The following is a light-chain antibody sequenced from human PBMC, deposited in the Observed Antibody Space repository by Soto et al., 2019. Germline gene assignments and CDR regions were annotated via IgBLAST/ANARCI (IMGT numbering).Light chain of an antibody. Sequence: ILMTQSPATLSVSPGERATLSCRASQSVSNNLAWYQQKPRQAPSLLIYDASTRATGIPARYSGSGSGTEFTLTISGLQSEDFAVYYCQQYNNWPPWTFDQGTKVEIK. J-gene: IGKJ1*01. V-gene: IGKV3-15*01. CDR2: DAS. CDR3: QQYNNWPPWT. CDR1: QSVSNN.